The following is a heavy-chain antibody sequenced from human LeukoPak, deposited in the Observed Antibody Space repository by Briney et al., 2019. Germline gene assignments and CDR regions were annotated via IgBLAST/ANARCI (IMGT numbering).Heavy chain of an antibody. Sequence: GESLKISCKGSGYTFTGYYIHWVRQTPGQGLEWMGWINPNSGGTDYAQKFQGRVTMTRDTSISTAYMELSRLRSDDTAVYYCARASGSYYDFDYWGQGTLVTVSS. CDR3: ARASGSYYDFDY. J-gene: IGHJ4*02. CDR1: GYTFTGYY. V-gene: IGHV1-2*02. D-gene: IGHD1-26*01. CDR2: INPNSGGT.